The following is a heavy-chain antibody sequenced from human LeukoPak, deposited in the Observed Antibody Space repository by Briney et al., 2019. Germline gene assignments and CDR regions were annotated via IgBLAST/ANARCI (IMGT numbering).Heavy chain of an antibody. V-gene: IGHV3-33*01. CDR2: IWYDGSNK. D-gene: IGHD1-26*01. CDR3: ARGSYYFDY. J-gene: IGHJ4*02. CDR1: GFTFSSYG. Sequence: GGSLRLSCAASGFTFSSYGMHWVRQAPGRGLEWVAVIWYDGSNKYYADSVKGRFTISRDNSKNTLYLQMNSLRAEDTAVYYCARGSYYFDYWGQGTLSPSPQ.